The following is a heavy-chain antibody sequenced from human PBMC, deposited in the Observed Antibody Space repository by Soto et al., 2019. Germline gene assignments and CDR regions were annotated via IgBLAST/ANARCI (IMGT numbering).Heavy chain of an antibody. Sequence: AACESTFICVVVHWLSQTPEKGLVWVSHIDSDGSSTTYADSVKGRFTISRDNAKNTLYLQMNSLRAEDTAVYYCAAEATILNWLDPWGQGTLVTVSA. V-gene: IGHV3-74*01. CDR1: ESTFICVV. CDR3: AAEATILNWLDP. CDR2: IDSDGSST. D-gene: IGHD5-12*01. J-gene: IGHJ5*02.